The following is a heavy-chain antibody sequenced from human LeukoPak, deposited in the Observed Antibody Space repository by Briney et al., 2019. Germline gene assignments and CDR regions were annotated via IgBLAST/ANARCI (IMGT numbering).Heavy chain of an antibody. Sequence: GGSLRLSCAASGFTFSSYGMHWVRQAPGKGLEWVAVIWYDGSNKCYADSVKGRFTISRDNSKNTLYLQMNSLRAEDTAVYYCARGSYDSSGYAFDYWGQGTLVTVSS. CDR3: ARGSYDSSGYAFDY. CDR2: IWYDGSNK. CDR1: GFTFSSYG. D-gene: IGHD3-22*01. J-gene: IGHJ4*02. V-gene: IGHV3-33*01.